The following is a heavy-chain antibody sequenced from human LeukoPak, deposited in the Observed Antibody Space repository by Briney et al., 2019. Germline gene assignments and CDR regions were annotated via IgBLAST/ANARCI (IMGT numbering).Heavy chain of an antibody. D-gene: IGHD2/OR15-2a*01. CDR3: ARRVFFPYGMDV. V-gene: IGHV4-34*01. J-gene: IGHJ6*02. Sequence: SETLSLTCAVYGGSFSGYYWSWIRQPPGKGLEWIGEINHSGSTNYNPSLKSRVTISVDTSKNQFSLKLSSVTAADTAVYYCARRVFFPYGMDVWGQGTAVTVSS. CDR1: GGSFSGYY. CDR2: INHSGST.